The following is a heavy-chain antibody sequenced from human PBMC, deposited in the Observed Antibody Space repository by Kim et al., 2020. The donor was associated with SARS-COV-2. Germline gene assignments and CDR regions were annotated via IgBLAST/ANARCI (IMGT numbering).Heavy chain of an antibody. CDR1: GYSFTSYW. V-gene: IGHV5-51*01. J-gene: IGHJ3*02. CDR2: IYPGDSDT. Sequence: GESLKISCKGSGYSFTSYWIGWVRQMPGKGLEWMGIIYPGDSDTRYSPSFQGQVTISADKSISTAYLQWSSLKASDTAMYYCARRGGWFGELWVVAFDIWGQGTMVTVSS. CDR3: ARRGGWFGELWVVAFDI. D-gene: IGHD3-10*01.